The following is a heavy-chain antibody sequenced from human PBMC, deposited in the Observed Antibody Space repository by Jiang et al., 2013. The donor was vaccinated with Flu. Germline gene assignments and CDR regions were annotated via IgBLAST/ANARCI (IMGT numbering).Heavy chain of an antibody. V-gene: IGHV3-21*01. CDR2: ISTSNIYI. Sequence: QLVESGGGVVQPGGSLRLSCAASGFSFSTYGMDWVRQAPGKGLEWVSSISTSNIYIYYADSVKGRFTISRDNAKNSLYLQMDSLRAEDTAVYYCARDYGAFDYWGQGTLVTVSS. J-gene: IGHJ4*02. CDR1: GFSFSTYG. CDR3: ARDYGAFDY. D-gene: IGHD4-17*01.